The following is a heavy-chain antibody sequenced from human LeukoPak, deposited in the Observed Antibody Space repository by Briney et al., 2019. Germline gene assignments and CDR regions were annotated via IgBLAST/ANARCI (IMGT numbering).Heavy chain of an antibody. V-gene: IGHV3-23*01. Sequence: GGSLRLSCVASGCSFDTYAMSWVGQAPGKGLEGVSGTRDTGRKRYYTDSVKGRFTISRDNSKNTLHLQMNSLRAKDTALYFCAKDHDNGDYYYYFDSWGQGTLVTVSS. CDR1: GCSFDTYA. CDR2: TRDTGRKR. D-gene: IGHD2-21*02. CDR3: AKDHDNGDYYYYFDS. J-gene: IGHJ4*02.